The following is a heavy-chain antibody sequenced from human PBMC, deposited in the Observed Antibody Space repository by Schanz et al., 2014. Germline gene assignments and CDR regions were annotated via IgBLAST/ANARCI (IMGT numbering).Heavy chain of an antibody. V-gene: IGHV3-74*01. J-gene: IGHJ4*02. CDR2: TSNDGSFT. CDR1: GFTFSDSW. Sequence: EVQLVESGGGLVQPGGSLRLSCAASGFTFSDSWMHWVRQAPGKGLVWVSRTSNDGSFTTFADSVKGRFTISRDNAKNTLYLQMNSLRDEDTAVYYCAATTILADWGQGTLVAVSS. CDR3: AATTILAD. D-gene: IGHD3-3*01.